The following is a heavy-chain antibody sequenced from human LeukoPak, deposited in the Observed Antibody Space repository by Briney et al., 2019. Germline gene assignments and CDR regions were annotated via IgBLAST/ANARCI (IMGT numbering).Heavy chain of an antibody. D-gene: IGHD3-16*02. Sequence: GGSLRLSCAASGLTFDDSAMHWVRQVPGKGLEWVSGINRSGGTVGYADSVKGRFTISRDNAKNSLYLQMSSLRADDTAVYYCARGGSYRAPDYNYYYGMDVWGQGTTVTVS. CDR2: INRSGGTV. V-gene: IGHV3-9*01. CDR3: ARGGSYRAPDYNYYYGMDV. J-gene: IGHJ6*02. CDR1: GLTFDDSA.